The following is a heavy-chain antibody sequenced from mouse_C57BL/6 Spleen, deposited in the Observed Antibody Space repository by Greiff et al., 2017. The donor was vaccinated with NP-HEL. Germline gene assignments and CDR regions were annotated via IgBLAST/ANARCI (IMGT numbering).Heavy chain of an antibody. J-gene: IGHJ1*03. V-gene: IGHV5-16*01. CDR3: ARDDIGGFLSWYFDV. Sequence: EVQLVESEGGLVQPGSSMKLSCTASGFTFSDYYMAWVRQVPEKGLEWVANINYDGSSTYYLDSLKSRFIISRDNAKNILYLQMSSLKSEDTATYYCARDDIGGFLSWYFDVWGTGTTVTVSS. D-gene: IGHD1-1*02. CDR2: INYDGSST. CDR1: GFTFSDYY.